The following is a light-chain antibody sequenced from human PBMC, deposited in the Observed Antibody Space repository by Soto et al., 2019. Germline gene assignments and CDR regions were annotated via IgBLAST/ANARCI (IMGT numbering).Light chain of an antibody. CDR1: QSVSSGY. CDR3: QKYGSLPST. V-gene: IGKV3-20*01. CDR2: DAS. Sequence: EIVLTQSPGTLSLSPGETATLSCRASQSVSSGYLAWYQQKPGQAPRLLIFDASRRATGIADRFSGSGSGKDFTLTVNRLEPEDFAVYYCQKYGSLPSTSGQGTRLEIK. J-gene: IGKJ5*01.